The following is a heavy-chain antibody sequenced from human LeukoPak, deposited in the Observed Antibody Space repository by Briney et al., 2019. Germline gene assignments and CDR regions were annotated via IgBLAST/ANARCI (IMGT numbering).Heavy chain of an antibody. J-gene: IGHJ4*02. CDR3: AKATGWYAGREYFDY. D-gene: IGHD6-19*01. CDR2: ISSSSSTI. Sequence: PGGSLRFSCAASGFTFSSYSMNWVRQAPGKGLEWVSYISSSSSTIYYADSVKGRFTISRDNSKNTLYLQMNSLRAEDTAVYYCAKATGWYAGREYFDYWGQGTLVTVSS. V-gene: IGHV3-48*01. CDR1: GFTFSSYS.